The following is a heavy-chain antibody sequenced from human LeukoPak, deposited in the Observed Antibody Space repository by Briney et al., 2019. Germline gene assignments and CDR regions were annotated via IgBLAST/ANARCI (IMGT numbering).Heavy chain of an antibody. D-gene: IGHD3-22*01. CDR2: ISGTGGST. CDR1: GFTFTSYA. V-gene: IGHV3-23*01. CDR3: AKESGDDSSGYYEVFDY. Sequence: GSLRLSCTASGFTFTSYAMSWVRQAPGKGLEWVSVISGTGGSTNHADSVKGRFTISRDNSKNTLYLQMNSLRAEDTAVYYCAKESGDDSSGYYEVFDYWGQGTLVTVSS. J-gene: IGHJ4*02.